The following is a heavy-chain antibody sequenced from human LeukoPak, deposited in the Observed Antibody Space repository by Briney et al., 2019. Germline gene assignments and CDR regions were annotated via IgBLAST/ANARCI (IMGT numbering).Heavy chain of an antibody. CDR3: ATVTPSGGDKAVDY. CDR1: GYSISSGYY. CDR2: IYHSGST. D-gene: IGHD2-21*01. J-gene: IGHJ4*02. V-gene: IGHV4-38-2*01. Sequence: PSETLSLTCAVSGYSISSGYYRGWLQQPPGKRLGGTSIIYHSGSTYYNPSLKSRVTISVDKSKNQLYLKLSCVSAADTAVYYCATVTPSGGDKAVDYWGQGTLVTVSS.